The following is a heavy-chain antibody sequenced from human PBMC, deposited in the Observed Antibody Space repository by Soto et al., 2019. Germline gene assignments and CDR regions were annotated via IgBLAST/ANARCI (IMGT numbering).Heavy chain of an antibody. CDR2: IYAGDSDT. Sequence: GESLKISCKGSAYSFTRSWIGWVRQMPGKGLEWMGIIYAGDSDTRYSPSFQGQVTISADKSISTAYLQWSSLKASDTAMYYCASLSYYDSYSGFDYWGQGTLVTVSS. CDR1: AYSFTRSW. J-gene: IGHJ4*02. D-gene: IGHD3-16*01. V-gene: IGHV5-51*01. CDR3: ASLSYYDSYSGFDY.